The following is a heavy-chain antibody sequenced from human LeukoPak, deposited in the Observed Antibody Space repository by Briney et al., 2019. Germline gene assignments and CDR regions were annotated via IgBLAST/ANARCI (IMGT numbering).Heavy chain of an antibody. V-gene: IGHV5-51*01. D-gene: IGHD6-13*01. CDR3: ARQSSNWYYFDY. CDR1: GSSFTSYW. J-gene: IGHJ4*02. CDR2: IYPGDSDS. Sequence: GASLQISCQGSGSSFTSYWIGWVRQLPGKGLEWMGIIYPGDSDSRYSPSFQGQVTISADKSISTAYLQWSSLKASDTAMYYCARQSSNWYYFDYWGQGTLVTVSS.